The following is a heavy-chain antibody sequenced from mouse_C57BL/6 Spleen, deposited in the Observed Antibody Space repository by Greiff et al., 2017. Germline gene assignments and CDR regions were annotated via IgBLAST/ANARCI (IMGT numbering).Heavy chain of an antibody. CDR3: ARLADAMDY. CDR1: GYTFTSYW. V-gene: IGHV1-52*01. CDR2: IDPSDSET. J-gene: IGHJ4*01. Sequence: VQLQQSGAELVRPGSSVKLSCKASGYTFTSYWMHWVKQRPIQGLEWIGNIDPSDSETHYNQKFKDKATLTVDKSSSTAYMQLSSLTSEDSAVYYCARLADAMDYWGQGTSVTVSS.